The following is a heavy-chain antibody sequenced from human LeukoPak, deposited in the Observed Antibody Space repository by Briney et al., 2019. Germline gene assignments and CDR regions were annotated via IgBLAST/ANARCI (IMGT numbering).Heavy chain of an antibody. V-gene: IGHV1-2*02. CDR3: ARDYYYDSSGYLAVDDAFDI. CDR2: INPNSGGT. Sequence: ASVKVSCKASGYTFTGYYMHWVRQAPGQGLEWMGWINPNSGGTNYAQKFQGRVTMTRDTSISTAYMELSRLRSDDTAVYYCARDYYYDSSGYLAVDDAFDIWGQGAMVTVSS. CDR1: GYTFTGYY. J-gene: IGHJ3*02. D-gene: IGHD3-22*01.